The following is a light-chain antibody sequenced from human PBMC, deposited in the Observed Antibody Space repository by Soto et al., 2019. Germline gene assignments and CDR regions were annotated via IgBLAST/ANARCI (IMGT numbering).Light chain of an antibody. V-gene: IGKV1-5*03. CDR3: QPYNSYPT. J-gene: IGKJ4*01. CDR2: KAS. Sequence: DIQMTQSPSTLSASVGDRVTITCRASHSISTWLAWYQQKPGKAPKLLIYKASSLESGVPSRFSGSGSGTEFTLTISSLQPDDFATYYCQPYNSYPTFGGGTKVEIK. CDR1: HSISTW.